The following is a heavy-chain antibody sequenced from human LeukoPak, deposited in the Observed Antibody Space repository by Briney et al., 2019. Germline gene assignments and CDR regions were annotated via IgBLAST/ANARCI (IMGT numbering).Heavy chain of an antibody. CDR3: AREGVRGVITYYYYYMDV. Sequence: PGGSLRLSCAASGFTFSSYEMNWVRQAPGKGLEWVSYISSSGSTIYYADSVKGRFTISRDNAKNSLYLQMNSLRAEDTAVYYCAREGVRGVITYYYYYMDVWGKGTTVTISS. V-gene: IGHV3-48*03. CDR1: GFTFSSYE. CDR2: ISSSGSTI. J-gene: IGHJ6*03. D-gene: IGHD3-10*01.